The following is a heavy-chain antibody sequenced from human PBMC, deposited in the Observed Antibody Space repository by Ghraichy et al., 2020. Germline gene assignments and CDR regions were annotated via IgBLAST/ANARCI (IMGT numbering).Heavy chain of an antibody. J-gene: IGHJ4*02. CDR2: ISDSGVTT. V-gene: IGHV3-23*01. CDR3: ARGASGQF. CDR1: GFTFTSYA. D-gene: IGHD2-15*01. Sequence: GESLNISCAASGFTFTSYAMSWVRQAPGKGLEWVSGISDSGVTTYYADSVKGRFTISRDNSKNTLYLQMNSLRAEDTAVYYCARGASGQFWGQGTLVTVSS.